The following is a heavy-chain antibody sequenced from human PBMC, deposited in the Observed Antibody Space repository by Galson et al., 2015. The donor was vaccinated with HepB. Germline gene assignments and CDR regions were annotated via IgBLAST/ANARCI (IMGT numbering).Heavy chain of an antibody. D-gene: IGHD3-16*01. CDR2: IIPIFGTA. CDR1: GGTFSSYA. CDR3: ARDGAVGGPYYYGMDV. J-gene: IGHJ6*02. Sequence: SVKVSCKASGGTFSSYAISWVRQAPGQGLEWMGGIIPIFGTANYAQKFQGRVTITADESTSTAYMELSSLRSEDTAVYYCARDGAVGGPYYYGMDVWGQGTTVTVSS. V-gene: IGHV1-69*13.